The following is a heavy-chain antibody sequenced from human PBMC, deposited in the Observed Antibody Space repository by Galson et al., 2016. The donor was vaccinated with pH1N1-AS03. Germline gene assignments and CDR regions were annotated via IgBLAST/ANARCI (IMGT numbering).Heavy chain of an antibody. CDR3: AGNLVGAAPY. J-gene: IGHJ4*02. V-gene: IGHV1-69*05. CDR2: IIPIFGSA. D-gene: IGHD1-26*01. Sequence: WVRQAPGQGLEWMGGIIPIFGSANYAQKFQGRVTITTDESTSTTYMELSSLRSEDTAVYYCAGNLVGAAPYWGPGTLVTVSS.